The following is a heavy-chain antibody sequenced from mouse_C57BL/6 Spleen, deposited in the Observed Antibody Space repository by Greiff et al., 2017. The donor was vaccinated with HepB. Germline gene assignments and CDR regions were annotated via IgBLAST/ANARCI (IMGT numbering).Heavy chain of an antibody. J-gene: IGHJ3*01. Sequence: LQESGAELVRPGASVTLSCKASGYTFTDYEMHWVKQTPVHGLEWIGAIDPETGGTAYNQKFKGKAILTADKSSSTAYMELRSLTSEDSAVYYCTRWNWGGFAYWGQGTLVTVSA. CDR2: IDPETGGT. V-gene: IGHV1-15*01. CDR3: TRWNWGGFAY. D-gene: IGHD4-1*01. CDR1: GYTFTDYE.